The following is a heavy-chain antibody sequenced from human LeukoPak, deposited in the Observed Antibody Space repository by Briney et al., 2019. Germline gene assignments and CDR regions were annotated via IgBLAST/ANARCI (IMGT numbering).Heavy chain of an antibody. CDR2: INPSGGST. V-gene: IGHV1-46*01. J-gene: IGHJ4*02. CDR3: ARALSRGYSGYDYGLGY. CDR1: GYTFSNYY. Sequence: ASVKVSCKASGYTFSNYYLHWVRQAPGQGLEWMGIINPSGGSTTYAQKLQGRVTMTTETSTSTAYMELRSLRSDDTAVYYCARALSRGYSGYDYGLGYWGQGTLVTVSS. D-gene: IGHD5-12*01.